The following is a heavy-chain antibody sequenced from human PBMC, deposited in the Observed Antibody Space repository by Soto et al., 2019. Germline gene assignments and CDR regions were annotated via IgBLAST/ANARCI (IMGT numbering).Heavy chain of an antibody. CDR1: GGSFSGYY. CDR2: INHSGST. D-gene: IGHD4-17*01. CDR3: ARTRDYLIDY. V-gene: IGHV4-34*01. Sequence: QVQLQQWGAGLLKPSETLSLTCAVYGGSFSGYYWSWIRQPPGKGLEWIGEINHSGSTNYNPSLKSRVTISVDTSKNQFSLKLSSVTAADTAVYYCARTRDYLIDYWGQGTLVTVSS. J-gene: IGHJ4*02.